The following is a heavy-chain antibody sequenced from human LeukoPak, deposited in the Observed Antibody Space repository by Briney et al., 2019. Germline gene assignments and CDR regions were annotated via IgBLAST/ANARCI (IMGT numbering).Heavy chain of an antibody. J-gene: IGHJ3*02. D-gene: IGHD3-16*01. CDR2: IYYSGIT. CDR3: ARGGGSIDDAFDI. Sequence: SETLSLTCTVSGGSISSYYWNWMRQPPGKGLEWIGYIYYSGITNYNPSLKSRVTISVDTSKNQFSLQLNSVTPEDTAVYYCARGGGSIDDAFDIWGQGTMVTVSS. CDR1: GGSISSYY. V-gene: IGHV4-59*12.